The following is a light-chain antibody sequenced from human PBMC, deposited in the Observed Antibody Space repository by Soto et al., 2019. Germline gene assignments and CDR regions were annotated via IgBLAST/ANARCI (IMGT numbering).Light chain of an antibody. Sequence: EIVLTQSPATLSLSPGESATLSCRASQSISSYLAWYQQKPGQPPRLLIYDASNRATGIPARFSGSGSGTDFILTISSLEPEDFAVYYCQQYNNWPLTFGGGTKVDIK. CDR1: QSISSY. CDR3: QQYNNWPLT. CDR2: DAS. V-gene: IGKV3-11*01. J-gene: IGKJ4*01.